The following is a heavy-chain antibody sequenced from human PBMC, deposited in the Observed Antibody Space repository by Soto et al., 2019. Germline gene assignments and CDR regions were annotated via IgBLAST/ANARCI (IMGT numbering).Heavy chain of an antibody. J-gene: IGHJ4*02. D-gene: IGHD2-2*01. Sequence: SETLSLTCTVSGDSVGSGAFYWSWVRQPPGKGLEWIGYIYYTGRTTYNPSLKSRVTISIDPSKNQFALNVTSVTAADTAIYYCARDSTAFVFDYWGQGALVTVSS. V-gene: IGHV4-61*08. CDR2: IYYTGRT. CDR1: GDSVGSGAFY. CDR3: ARDSTAFVFDY.